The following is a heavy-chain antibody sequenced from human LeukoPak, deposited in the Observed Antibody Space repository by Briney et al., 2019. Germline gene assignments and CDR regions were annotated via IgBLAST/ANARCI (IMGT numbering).Heavy chain of an antibody. J-gene: IGHJ5*02. CDR2: IIPILGIA. Sequence: SVKVSCKASGGTFSSYAISWVRQAPGQGLEWMGRIIPILGIAIYAQKFQGRVTITADKSTSTAYMELSSLRSEDTAVYYCARERYSSSSGFDPWGQGTLVTVSP. D-gene: IGHD6-6*01. CDR3: ARERYSSSSGFDP. CDR1: GGTFSSYA. V-gene: IGHV1-69*04.